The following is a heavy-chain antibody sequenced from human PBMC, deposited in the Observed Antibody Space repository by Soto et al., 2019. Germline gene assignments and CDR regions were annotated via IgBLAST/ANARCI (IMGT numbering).Heavy chain of an antibody. CDR1: GFTLSDHY. Sequence: EVQLVESGGGLVQPGGSLRLSCAASGFTLSDHYMDWVRLAPGKGLEWVGRIKNKAGSYSTEYAASVTGRFTISRDDSKNSLYLQMNSLKTEDTAVYYCADLTWNGYYLPWGQGTLVIVSS. CDR2: IKNKAGSYST. CDR3: ADLTWNGYYLP. V-gene: IGHV3-72*01. J-gene: IGHJ4*02. D-gene: IGHD3-3*01.